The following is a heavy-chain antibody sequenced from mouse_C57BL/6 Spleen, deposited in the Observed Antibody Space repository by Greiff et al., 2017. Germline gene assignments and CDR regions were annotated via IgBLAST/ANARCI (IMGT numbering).Heavy chain of an antibody. V-gene: IGHV1-78*01. CDR1: GYTFTDHT. Sequence: VQLQQSDAELVKPGASVKISCKVSGYTFTDHTIHWMKQRPEQGLEWIGYIYPRDGSTKYNEQFKGKATLTADKSSSTAYMQLNSLTSEDSAVYFCARSAIYYDPYYAMDYWGQGTSVTVSS. D-gene: IGHD2-4*01. CDR2: IYPRDGST. J-gene: IGHJ4*01. CDR3: ARSAIYYDPYYAMDY.